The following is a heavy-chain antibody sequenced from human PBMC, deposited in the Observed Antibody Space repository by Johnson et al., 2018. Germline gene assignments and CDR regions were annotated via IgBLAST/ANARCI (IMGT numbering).Heavy chain of an antibody. D-gene: IGHD6-25*01. CDR1: GWSFSGYY. CDR2: INHRGST. Sequence: QVQLQQWGAGLLKPSETLSLTCAVYGWSFSGYYWSWIRQPPGKGLEWIGEINHRGSTSYHPSLKSRVSISVDTSKNQFSLRLSSVTAADTAIYYCARKYIVPRRRRREQRPVYMDVWGKGTTVTVSS. V-gene: IGHV4-34*01. CDR3: ARKYIVPRRRRREQRPVYMDV. J-gene: IGHJ6*03.